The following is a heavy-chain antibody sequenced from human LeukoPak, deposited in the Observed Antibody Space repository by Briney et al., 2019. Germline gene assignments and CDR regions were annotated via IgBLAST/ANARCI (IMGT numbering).Heavy chain of an antibody. CDR3: ARGHCGGATCQRNWFDP. Sequence: GASVKVSCKASGYTFTGFYIHWLRQAPGQGLEWMGWINPNSGDANYATKFQGRVTMTRDTSISTAYMELSSLRSDDTAVYYCARGHCGGATCQRNWFDPWGQGSLVTVSS. V-gene: IGHV1-2*02. D-gene: IGHD2-21*01. J-gene: IGHJ5*02. CDR2: INPNSGDA. CDR1: GYTFTGFY.